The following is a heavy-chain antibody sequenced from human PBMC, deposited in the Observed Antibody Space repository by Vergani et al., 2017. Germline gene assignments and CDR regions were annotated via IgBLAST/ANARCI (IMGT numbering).Heavy chain of an antibody. CDR2: ISGSGGST. Sequence: EVQLLESGGGLVQPGGSLRLSCAASGFTFSSYAMSRVRQAPGKGLEWVSAISGSGGSTYYADSVKGRFTISRDNSKNTLYLQMNSLRAEDTAVYYCAKDRSGTESYYYDSSGYYINWFDPWGQGTLVTVSS. J-gene: IGHJ5*02. CDR1: GFTFSSYA. D-gene: IGHD3-22*01. V-gene: IGHV3-23*01. CDR3: AKDRSGTESYYYDSSGYYINWFDP.